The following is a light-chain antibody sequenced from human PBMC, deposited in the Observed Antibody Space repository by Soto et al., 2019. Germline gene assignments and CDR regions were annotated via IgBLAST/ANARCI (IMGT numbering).Light chain of an antibody. Sequence: QSVLTQPASVSGSPGQSITISCTGTSSDVGGYNYVSWYQQHPGKAPNLMIYDVSNRPSGVSNRFSGSKSGNTASLTISGLQAEDEADYYCSSYTSSRTLVLFGGGTQLTVL. J-gene: IGLJ2*01. CDR2: DVS. V-gene: IGLV2-14*01. CDR1: SSDVGGYNY. CDR3: SSYTSSRTLVL.